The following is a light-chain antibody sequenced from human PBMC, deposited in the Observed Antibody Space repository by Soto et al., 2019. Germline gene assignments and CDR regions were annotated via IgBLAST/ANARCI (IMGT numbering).Light chain of an antibody. CDR3: QQYGSSLFT. J-gene: IGKJ3*01. CDR2: GTS. V-gene: IGKV3-20*01. CDR1: QSVSSKY. Sequence: EIVLTQSPGTLSLSPGERATLSCRASQSVSSKYLAWYQQKPGQAPRVLIYGTSIRASGVPERFSGGGSGKDFTLTNTRLEPENFSVYFCQQYGSSLFTFGPGTKVDFK.